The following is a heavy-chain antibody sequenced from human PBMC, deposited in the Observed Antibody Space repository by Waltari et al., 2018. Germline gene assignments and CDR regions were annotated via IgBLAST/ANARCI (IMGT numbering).Heavy chain of an antibody. CDR3: VKGPEWPFGELSWFDP. J-gene: IGHJ5*02. D-gene: IGHD3-10*01. CDR1: GKPITSYF. CDR2: FYTTRGP. V-gene: IGHV4-4*07. Sequence: QVQLQESGPRLVKPSETLSLTCSVSGKPITSYFWSWIRQPAGKGLEWIGRFYTTRGPDYTPSFKGRVTMAVDASRKHFSRSLMAVTAADTAVYYGVKGPEWPFGELSWFDPWGQGIMVTVSS.